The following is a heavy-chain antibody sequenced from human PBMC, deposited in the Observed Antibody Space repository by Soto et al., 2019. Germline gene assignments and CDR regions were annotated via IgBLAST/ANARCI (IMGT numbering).Heavy chain of an antibody. CDR2: MSSNSAYI. CDR1: GFTFRSFT. J-gene: IGHJ5*02. Sequence: GGSLRLSCAASGFTFRSFTMNWVRQAPGKGLEWVLTMSSNSAYIYYTDALRGRFTMSRDNAKNSLHLQMNSLRAEDTPAYSWTRDGSRHSSNRAWLDTWDPKTLVAISS. V-gene: IGHV3-21*01. D-gene: IGHD6-13*01. CDR3: TRDGSRHSSNRAWLDT.